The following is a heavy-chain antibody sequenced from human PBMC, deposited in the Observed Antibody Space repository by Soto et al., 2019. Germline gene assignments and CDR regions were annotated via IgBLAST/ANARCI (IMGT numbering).Heavy chain of an antibody. V-gene: IGHV3-11*01. CDR1: GFTFSDYY. D-gene: IGHD3-22*01. Sequence: GGSLRLSCAASGFTFSDYYMSWIRQAPGKGLEWVSYISSSGSTIYYADSVKGRFTISRDNAKNSLYLQMNSLRAEDTAVYYCARDGRIYDSSGFCFDYWGQGTLVTVSS. CDR2: ISSSGSTI. CDR3: ARDGRIYDSSGFCFDY. J-gene: IGHJ4*02.